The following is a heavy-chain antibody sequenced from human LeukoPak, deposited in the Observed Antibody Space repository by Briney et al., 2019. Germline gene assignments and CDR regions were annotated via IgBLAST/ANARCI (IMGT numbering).Heavy chain of an antibody. V-gene: IGHV3-53*01. CDR1: GFTVNSYY. Sequence: PGGSLRLSCVVSGFTVNSYYMNWVRQAPGKGLEWVSVIYGSGSIYYADSVKGRFTISRDDSKNTLFLQMNSLGVEDTAVYYCAREIRMSYSSGWYDLWGQGALVTVSS. D-gene: IGHD6-19*01. J-gene: IGHJ5*02. CDR2: IYGSGSI. CDR3: AREIRMSYSSGWYDL.